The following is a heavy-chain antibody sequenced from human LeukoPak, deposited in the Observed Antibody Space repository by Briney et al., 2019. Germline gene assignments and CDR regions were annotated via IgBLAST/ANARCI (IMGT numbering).Heavy chain of an antibody. J-gene: IGHJ4*02. CDR3: ARRLYYDYVWGSYRYGYFDY. CDR2: IYYSGST. CDR1: GGSISRSSYY. Sequence: SETLSLTYTVSGGSISRSSYYWGWIRQPPGKGLEWIGSIYYSGSTYYNPSLKSRVTISVDTSKNQFSLKLSSVTAADTAVYYCARRLYYDYVWGSYRYGYFDYWGQGTLVTVSS. D-gene: IGHD3-16*02. V-gene: IGHV4-39*01.